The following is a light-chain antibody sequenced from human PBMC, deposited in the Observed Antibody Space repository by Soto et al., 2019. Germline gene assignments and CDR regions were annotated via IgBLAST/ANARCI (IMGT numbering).Light chain of an antibody. Sequence: QSVLTQPPSVSGAPGQRVTISCTGSSSNIGASYNVHWYQQLPGAAPKLLIYDNSNRPSGVPDRFSGSRSGISASLAITGLQAEDEADYYCQSYDRSLSGSYVFGTGTKLTVL. CDR3: QSYDRSLSGSYV. V-gene: IGLV1-40*01. CDR2: DNS. J-gene: IGLJ1*01. CDR1: SSNIGASYN.